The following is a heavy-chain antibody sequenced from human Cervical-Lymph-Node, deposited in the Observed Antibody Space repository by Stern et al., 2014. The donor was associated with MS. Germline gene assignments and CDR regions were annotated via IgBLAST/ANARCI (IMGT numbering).Heavy chain of an antibody. CDR3: AKEGDYVWGNYRAM. CDR2: INTHTGNP. Sequence: QVQLVESGSELKKPWASVKVSCKTSGYTFTTYAINWVRQAPGQGLEWMGWINTHTGNPTYAQDFTGRFVFSLDTSISTAYLEISSLRAEDTAVYYCAKEGDYVWGNYRAMWGQGTLVTVSS. CDR1: GYTFTTYA. J-gene: IGHJ4*02. D-gene: IGHD3-16*02. V-gene: IGHV7-4-1*02.